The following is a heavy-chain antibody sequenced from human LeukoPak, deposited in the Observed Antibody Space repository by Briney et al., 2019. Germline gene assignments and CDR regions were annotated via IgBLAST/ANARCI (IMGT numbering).Heavy chain of an antibody. D-gene: IGHD2-2*01. J-gene: IGHJ4*02. Sequence: SETLSPTCAVDGGSLSGFYWSWIRQPPGKGPEWIGEIAQSGRTNYNPSLKNRVTISIDTSKKQFSLKVRSVTAADTAVYYCAICHSSITWPHFDHWGQGTLVTVSS. CDR3: AICHSSITWPHFDH. CDR1: GGSLSGFY. V-gene: IGHV4-34*01. CDR2: IAQSGRT.